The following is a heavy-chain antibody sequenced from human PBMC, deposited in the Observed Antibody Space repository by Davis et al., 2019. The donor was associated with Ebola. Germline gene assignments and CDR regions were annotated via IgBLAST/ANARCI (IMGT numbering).Heavy chain of an antibody. D-gene: IGHD5-12*01. CDR2: IYSGGTT. CDR1: GFTVSSHY. CDR3: ARDLGYSDYDSPYYYYGMDV. Sequence: GESLKISCAASGFTVSSHYMNWVRQAPGKGLEWVSIIYSGGTTDYADSVKGRFTISRDNSKNTLYLQMNRVRAEDTAVYYCARDLGYSDYDSPYYYYGMDVWGQGTTVTVSS. V-gene: IGHV3-53*01. J-gene: IGHJ6*02.